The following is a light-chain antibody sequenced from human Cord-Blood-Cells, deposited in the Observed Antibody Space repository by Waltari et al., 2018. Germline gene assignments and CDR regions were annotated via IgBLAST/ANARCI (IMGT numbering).Light chain of an antibody. CDR2: VVS. CDR1: SSDVGGYNY. Sequence: QSALTQPPSASGSPGQSVTISCTGTSSDVGGYNYVSWYQQHPGKAPKLMIYVVSKRLSGVPDRFSGSKSGNTASRSVSGLQAEEEADYECSTYAGSNKVVFGGGTMLTGL. V-gene: IGLV2-8*01. CDR3: STYAGSNKVV. J-gene: IGLJ2*01.